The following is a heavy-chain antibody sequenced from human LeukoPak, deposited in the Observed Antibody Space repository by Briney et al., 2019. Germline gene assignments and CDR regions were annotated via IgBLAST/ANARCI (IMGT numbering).Heavy chain of an antibody. CDR1: GYTFTSYD. Sequence: GASVKVSCKASGYTFTSYDINWVRQATGQGLEWMGWMNPNTGATGYAQKFRGRITMTRDTSLTTAYMELSSLTSEDTALYYCARGPAYSEYGVSGYSYYSMDVWGKGTTVTVS. V-gene: IGHV1-8*01. CDR2: MNPNTGAT. CDR3: ARGPAYSEYGVSGYSYYSMDV. J-gene: IGHJ6*03. D-gene: IGHD2-8*01.